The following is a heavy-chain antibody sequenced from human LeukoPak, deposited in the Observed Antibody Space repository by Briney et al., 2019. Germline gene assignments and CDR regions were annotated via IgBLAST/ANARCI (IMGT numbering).Heavy chain of an antibody. CDR1: GFSVSTNY. V-gene: IGHV3-66*01. D-gene: IGHD2-21*01. Sequence: PGGSLRLSCAASGFSVSTNYLTWVRQAPGKGLEWVSVIYSGGTTYSADSLKDRFTISRDSSTNTVYLQMNSLMPEDTAVYYCARKSVAEAPPYFDFWGQGILVTVSS. CDR2: IYSGGTT. CDR3: ARKSVAEAPPYFDF. J-gene: IGHJ4*02.